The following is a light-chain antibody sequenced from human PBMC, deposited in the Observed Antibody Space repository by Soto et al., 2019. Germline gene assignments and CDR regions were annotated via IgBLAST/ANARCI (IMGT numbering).Light chain of an antibody. CDR3: QEYNNWHPIT. V-gene: IGKV3-20*01. J-gene: IGKJ4*01. CDR1: QSVTSSY. CDR2: GAS. Sequence: EIVLTQSPGTLSLSPGERATLSCRASQSVTSSYLAWYQQKPGQAPRLLIYGASSRATGIPVRFSGSGSGTESTLTITSLQSEDFAVYYCQEYNNWHPITFGGGTKVDIK.